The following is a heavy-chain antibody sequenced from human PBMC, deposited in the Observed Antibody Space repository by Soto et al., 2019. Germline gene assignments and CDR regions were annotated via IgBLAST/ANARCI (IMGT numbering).Heavy chain of an antibody. CDR1: GFTFNRYG. CDR2: ISGSGDST. J-gene: IGHJ4*02. V-gene: IGHV3-23*01. CDR3: VKLRLELLYLDS. Sequence: VSLRLSCAASGFTFNRYGMSWVRQAPGKGLEWVSAISGSGDSTYYADSVKGRLTISRDSSNNTLYLQMNNLRADDTALYFCVKLRLELLYLDSWGLGALVTVSS. D-gene: IGHD1-7*01.